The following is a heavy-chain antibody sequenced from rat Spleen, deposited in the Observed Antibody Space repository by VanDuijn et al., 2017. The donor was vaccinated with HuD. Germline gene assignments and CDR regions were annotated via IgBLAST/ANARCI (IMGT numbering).Heavy chain of an antibody. Sequence: EVQLVESGGDLVQPGRSLKLSCAASGFTFSDYNMAWVRQAPKKGLEWVATISYDGGSTYYRDSVKGRFTISRDNAKNTLYLQMDSLRSEDTATYYCVRHALMYTTDSFTYWGQGTLVTVSS. CDR3: VRHALMYTTDSFTY. V-gene: IGHV5-7*01. D-gene: IGHD1-6*01. CDR2: ISYDGGST. CDR1: GFTFSDYN. J-gene: IGHJ3*01.